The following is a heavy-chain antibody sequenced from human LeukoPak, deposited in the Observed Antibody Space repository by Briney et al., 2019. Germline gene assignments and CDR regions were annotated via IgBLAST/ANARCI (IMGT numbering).Heavy chain of an antibody. CDR3: ARDFRAYCSSTSCATYYYYYGMDV. CDR1: GGSFSGYY. J-gene: IGHJ6*02. CDR2: INHSGST. V-gene: IGHV4-34*01. Sequence: PSETLSLTCAVYGGSFSGYYWSWIRQPPGKGLEWIGEINHSGSTNYNPSLKSRATISVDPSKNQFSLKLSSVTAADTAVYYCARDFRAYCSSTSCATYYYYYGMDVWGQGTTVTVSS. D-gene: IGHD2-2*01.